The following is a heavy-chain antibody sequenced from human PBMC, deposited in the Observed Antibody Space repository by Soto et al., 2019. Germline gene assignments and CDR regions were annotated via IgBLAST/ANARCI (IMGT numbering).Heavy chain of an antibody. CDR2: ISFDGIKK. D-gene: IGHD6-13*01. J-gene: IGHJ6*02. Sequence: GGSLRLSCAASGFTFRIYDMHWVRHAPGKGLEWMGVISFDGIKKYYADSVKGRFTISRDSSKNKLYLQMNSLRAEDTAVYYCAKPIVAAGYYGMDVWGHGVTVTVSS. V-gene: IGHV3-30*18. CDR1: GFTFRIYD. CDR3: AKPIVAAGYYGMDV.